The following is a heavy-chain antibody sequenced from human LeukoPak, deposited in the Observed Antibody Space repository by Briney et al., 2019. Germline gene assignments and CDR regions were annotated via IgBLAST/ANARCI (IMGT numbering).Heavy chain of an antibody. D-gene: IGHD3-22*01. V-gene: IGHV4-30-2*01. CDR1: GGSISSGGYY. J-gene: IGHJ4*02. CDR2: IYRSGST. Sequence: PSQTLSLTCTVSGGSISSGGYYWSWIRQPPGKGLEWIGYIYRSGSTFYNPSLKSRVTISVDRSKNQFSLKLSSVTAADTAVYYCARDSSGYYAFDYWGQGTLVTVPS. CDR3: ARDSSGYYAFDY.